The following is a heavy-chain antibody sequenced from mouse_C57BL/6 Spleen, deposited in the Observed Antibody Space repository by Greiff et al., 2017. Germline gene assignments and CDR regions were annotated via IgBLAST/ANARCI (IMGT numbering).Heavy chain of an antibody. CDR3: ARSRYYGSWDFDV. D-gene: IGHD1-1*01. Sequence: QVQLQQPGTELVKPGASVKLSCKASGYTFTSYWMHWVKQRPGKGLEWIGNINPSNGGTNYNEKVKSKATLTVAKSSSTAYMQLSSLTSEDSAVYYCARSRYYGSWDFDVWGTGTTVTVSS. CDR1: GYTFTSYW. J-gene: IGHJ1*03. CDR2: INPSNGGT. V-gene: IGHV1-53*01.